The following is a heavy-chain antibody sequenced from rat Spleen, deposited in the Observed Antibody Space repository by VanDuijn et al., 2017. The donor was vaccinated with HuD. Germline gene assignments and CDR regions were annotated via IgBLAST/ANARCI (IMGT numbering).Heavy chain of an antibody. J-gene: IGHJ3*01. CDR1: GFTYSNYV. V-gene: IGHV5-27*01. Sequence: EVQLVESDGGLVQPGRSLKLSCAASGFTYSNYVMAWVRQAPTKGLEWVASISTGGGNTYYRDSVKGRFTISSDSTRGTLYLQMDSLRSEDTATYYCTTDKYGGYSAGFVYWGQGTLVTVSS. CDR3: TTDKYGGYSAGFVY. D-gene: IGHD1-11*01. CDR2: ISTGGGNT.